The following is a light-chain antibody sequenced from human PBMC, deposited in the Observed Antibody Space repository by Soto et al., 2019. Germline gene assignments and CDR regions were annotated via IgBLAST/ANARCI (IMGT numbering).Light chain of an antibody. CDR2: GAS. CDR3: QQRSNWPWT. CDR1: QSLSSDY. V-gene: IGKV3D-20*02. J-gene: IGKJ1*01. Sequence: EIVLTQSPGTLSLSPGERATLSCRASQSLSSDYLAWYLQKPGQAPRLLMYGASTRATGIPDRFSGSGSGTDFTLTISSLEPEDFAVYYCQQRSNWPWTFGQGTKVDIK.